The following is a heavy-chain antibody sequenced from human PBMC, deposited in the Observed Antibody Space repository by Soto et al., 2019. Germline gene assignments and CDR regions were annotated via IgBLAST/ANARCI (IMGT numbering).Heavy chain of an antibody. D-gene: IGHD3-10*01. J-gene: IGHJ5*02. CDR2: IYYSGST. Sequence: SETLSLTCTVSGGSISSYYWSWIRQPPGKGLEWIGYIYYSGSTNYNPSLKSRVTISVDTSKNQFSLKLSSVTAADTAVYYCARLNEVRGVKNIPNWFDPWGQGTLVTVSS. V-gene: IGHV4-59*08. CDR1: GGSISSYY. CDR3: ARLNEVRGVKNIPNWFDP.